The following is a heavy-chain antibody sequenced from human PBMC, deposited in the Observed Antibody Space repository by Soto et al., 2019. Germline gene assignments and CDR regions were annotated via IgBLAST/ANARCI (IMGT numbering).Heavy chain of an antibody. CDR1: GGSNSSYY. J-gene: IGHJ4*02. V-gene: IGHV4-59*01. CDR3: ARYSIAARRGIDY. D-gene: IGHD6-6*01. Sequence: SETLSLTCTVSGGSNSSYYWSWIRQPPGKGLEWIGYIYYSGSTNCNPSLKSRVTISVDTSKNQFSLKLSSVTAADTAVYYCARYSIAARRGIDYWGQGTLVTASS. CDR2: IYYSGST.